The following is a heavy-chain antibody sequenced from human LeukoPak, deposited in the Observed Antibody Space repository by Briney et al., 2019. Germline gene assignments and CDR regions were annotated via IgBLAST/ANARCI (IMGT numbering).Heavy chain of an antibody. CDR3: ARSTEYCSGGSCYSDPLDY. CDR1: GYTFTGYY. Sequence: ASVKVSCKASGYTFTGYYMHWVRQAPGQGLEWMGWINPNSGGTNYAQKFQGRVTMTRDTSISTAYMELSRLRSDDTAVYYCARSTEYCSGGSCYSDPLDYWGQGTLVTVSS. D-gene: IGHD2-15*01. J-gene: IGHJ4*02. V-gene: IGHV1-2*02. CDR2: INPNSGGT.